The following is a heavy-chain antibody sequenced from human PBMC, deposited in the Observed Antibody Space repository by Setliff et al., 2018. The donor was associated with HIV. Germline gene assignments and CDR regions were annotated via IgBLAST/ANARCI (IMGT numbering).Heavy chain of an antibody. Sequence: PSETLSLTCTVSGDSIINGGYYWNWIRQRPGKGLEWVGNIYSTGSAYYSPSLKSRVTISVDTSKNQFSLRLNSVTAADTAVFYCARGGGQLWLPFDHWGQGALVTVPQ. J-gene: IGHJ4*02. CDR3: ARGGGQLWLPFDH. CDR1: GDSIINGGYY. V-gene: IGHV4-31*03. D-gene: IGHD5-18*01. CDR2: IYSTGSA.